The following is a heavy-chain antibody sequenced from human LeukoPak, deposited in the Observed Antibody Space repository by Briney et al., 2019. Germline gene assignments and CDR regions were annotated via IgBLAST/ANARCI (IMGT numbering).Heavy chain of an antibody. CDR3: ARSNSNYYDSSGYYYILDY. CDR2: INHSGST. Sequence: SETLSLTCAVYGGSFSGYYWSWIRQPPGKGLEWIGEINHSGSTNYNPPLKSRVTISVDTSKNQFSLKLSSVTAADTAVYYCARSNSNYYDSSGYYYILDYWGQGTLVTVSS. J-gene: IGHJ4*02. V-gene: IGHV4-34*01. D-gene: IGHD3-22*01. CDR1: GGSFSGYY.